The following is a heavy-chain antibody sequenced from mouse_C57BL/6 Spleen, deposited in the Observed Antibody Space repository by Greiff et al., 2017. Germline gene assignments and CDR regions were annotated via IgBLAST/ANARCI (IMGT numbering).Heavy chain of an antibody. CDR3: ARRFNWWFAY. CDR1: GFTFSSYA. V-gene: IGHV5-4*03. J-gene: IGHJ3*01. Sequence: EVKLMESGGGLVKPGGSLKLSCAASGFTFSSYAMSWVRQTPEKRLEWVATISDGGSYTYYPDNVKGRFTISRDNAKNNLYLQMSHLKSEDTAVYYCARRFNWWFAYWGQGTLVTVSA. D-gene: IGHD4-1*02. CDR2: ISDGGSYT.